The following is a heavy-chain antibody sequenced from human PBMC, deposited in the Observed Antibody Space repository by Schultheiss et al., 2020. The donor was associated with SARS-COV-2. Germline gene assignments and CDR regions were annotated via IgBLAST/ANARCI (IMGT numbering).Heavy chain of an antibody. CDR3: AKPYSNYYYYYGMDV. V-gene: IGHV3-21*04. CDR1: GFTFSSYS. J-gene: IGHJ6*02. CDR2: ISSSSSYI. D-gene: IGHD4-11*01. Sequence: GGSLRLSCAASGFTFSSYSMNWVRQAPGKGLEWVSSISSSSSYIYYADSVKGRFTISRDNAKNSLYLQMNSLRAEDTAVYYCAKPYSNYYYYYGMDVWGQGTTVTVSS.